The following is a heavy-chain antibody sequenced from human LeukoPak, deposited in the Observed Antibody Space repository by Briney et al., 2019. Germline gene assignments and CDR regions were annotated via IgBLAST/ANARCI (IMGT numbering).Heavy chain of an antibody. Sequence: SGGSLRLSCAASGFTFSSYSMNWVRQAPGKGLEWVSTISGSGSSTYYADSVKGRFTISRDNSKNTLYLQMNSLRAEDTAVYYCAKSGYNYGNFDYWGQGTLVTVSS. V-gene: IGHV3-23*01. D-gene: IGHD5-18*01. J-gene: IGHJ4*02. CDR2: ISGSGSST. CDR3: AKSGYNYGNFDY. CDR1: GFTFSSYS.